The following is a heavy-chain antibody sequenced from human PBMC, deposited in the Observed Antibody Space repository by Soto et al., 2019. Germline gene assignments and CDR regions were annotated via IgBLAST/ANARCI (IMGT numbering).Heavy chain of an antibody. J-gene: IGHJ5*02. Sequence: ASVKVSCKASGYTFTSYGISWVRQAPGQGLEWMGWISAYNGNTNYAQKLQGRVTMTTDTSTSTVYMELRSLRSGDTAVYYCARSSDRFDPWGQGTLVTVSS. CDR2: ISAYNGNT. V-gene: IGHV1-18*04. CDR3: ARSSDRFDP. CDR1: GYTFTSYG.